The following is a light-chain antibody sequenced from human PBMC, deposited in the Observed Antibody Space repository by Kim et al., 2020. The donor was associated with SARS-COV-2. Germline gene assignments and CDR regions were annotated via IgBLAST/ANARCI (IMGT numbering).Light chain of an antibody. J-gene: IGLJ3*02. CDR2: YDS. Sequence: PGKTARITCGGNIIGSKSVHWYQQKPGQAPVLVIYYDSDRPSGIPERFSGSNSGNTATLTISRVEAGDEADYYCQVWDSSSDHWVFGGGTQLTVL. CDR1: IIGSKS. CDR3: QVWDSSSDHWV. V-gene: IGLV3-21*04.